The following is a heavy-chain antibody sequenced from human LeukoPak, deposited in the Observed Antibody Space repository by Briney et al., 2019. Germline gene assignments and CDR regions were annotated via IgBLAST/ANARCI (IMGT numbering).Heavy chain of an antibody. J-gene: IGHJ4*02. CDR1: GFTFSSYS. Sequence: GGSLRLSCAASGFTFSSYSMNWVRQAPGKGLEWVSYISSSSSTIYYADSVKGRFTISGDNAKNSLYLQMNSLRAEDTAVYYCASGFGSTAMVTFDYWGQGTLVTVSS. CDR3: ASGFGSTAMVTFDY. D-gene: IGHD5-18*01. V-gene: IGHV3-48*04. CDR2: ISSSSSTI.